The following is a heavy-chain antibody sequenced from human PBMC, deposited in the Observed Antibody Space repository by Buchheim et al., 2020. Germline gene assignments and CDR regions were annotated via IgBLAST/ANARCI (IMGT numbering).Heavy chain of an antibody. J-gene: IGHJ4*02. V-gene: IGHV3-48*02. CDR1: GFTLSVYS. D-gene: IGHD2-15*01. Sequence: EVELVESGGGLVQTGGSLRLSCVASGFTLSVYSMDWVRQAPGKGPEWISFIAPSGDTIYYRDSVKGRFTISRDNAQHALFLQMDSLTDEDTAIYYCARGWRQNSFDHWGQGTL. CDR2: IAPSGDTI. CDR3: ARGWRQNSFDH.